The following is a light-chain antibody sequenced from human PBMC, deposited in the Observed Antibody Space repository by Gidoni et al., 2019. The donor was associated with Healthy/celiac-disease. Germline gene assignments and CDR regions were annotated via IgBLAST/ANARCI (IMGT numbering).Light chain of an antibody. Sequence: DIQMTQSPSSVSASIGDRVTITCRASQSVSSWLAWYQQKTGKAPKLLIYALSSLRTGVPSRFSGGGAGTDFTLTISSLQPEDFANYYCQQANTFPLTFGGGTKVEIK. CDR1: QSVSSW. CDR3: QQANTFPLT. J-gene: IGKJ4*01. CDR2: ALS. V-gene: IGKV1-12*01.